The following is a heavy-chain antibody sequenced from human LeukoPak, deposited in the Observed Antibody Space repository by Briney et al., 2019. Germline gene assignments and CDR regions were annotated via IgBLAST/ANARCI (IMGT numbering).Heavy chain of an antibody. D-gene: IGHD3-10*01. CDR2: ISSSTTLI. Sequence: GGSLRLSCAASGFTFSYYSMKWVRQAPGKGLEWVSYISSSTTLIHYADSVKGRFTISRDNAKSSLYLQMNGLRDEDTALYFCAREGHYGALVIWGQGTMVTVPS. V-gene: IGHV3-48*02. CDR3: AREGHYGALVI. J-gene: IGHJ3*02. CDR1: GFTFSYYS.